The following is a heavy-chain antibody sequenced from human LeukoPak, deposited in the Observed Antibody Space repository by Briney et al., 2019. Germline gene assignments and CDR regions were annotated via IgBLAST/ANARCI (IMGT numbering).Heavy chain of an antibody. Sequence: GGSLRLSCTASGFTFSSYYMNWVRQAPGKGLEWLSHISISGDTIHYADSVEGRFTISRDNAKNSLYLQMNSLRAEDTAVYYCAASGEGFGAFDIWGQGTMVTVSS. V-gene: IGHV3-48*04. J-gene: IGHJ3*02. CDR2: ISISGDTI. D-gene: IGHD3-10*01. CDR3: AASGEGFGAFDI. CDR1: GFTFSSYY.